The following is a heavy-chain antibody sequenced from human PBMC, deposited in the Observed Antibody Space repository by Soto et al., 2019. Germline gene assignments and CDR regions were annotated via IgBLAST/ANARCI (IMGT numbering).Heavy chain of an antibody. CDR2: ISYDGSNK. CDR1: GFTFSSYG. J-gene: IGHJ4*02. CDR3: AKEHRYYYDSSGYYPYFGY. V-gene: IGHV3-30*18. D-gene: IGHD3-22*01. Sequence: GGSLRLSCAASGFTFSSYGMHWVRQAPGKGLEWVAVISYDGSNKYYADSVKGRFTISRDNSKNTLYLQMNSLRAEDTAVYYCAKEHRYYYDSSGYYPYFGYWGQGTLVTVSS.